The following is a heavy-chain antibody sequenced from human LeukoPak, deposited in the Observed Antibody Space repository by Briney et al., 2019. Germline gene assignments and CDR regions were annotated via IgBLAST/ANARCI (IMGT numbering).Heavy chain of an antibody. CDR3: ARIAGWYYYDSSGYRYYYYMDV. V-gene: IGHV4-34*01. Sequence: SETLSLTCAVYGGSFSGYYWSWNRQPPGKGLEWIGEINHSGSTNYNPSLKSRVTISVDTSKNQFSLKLSSVTAADTAVYYCARIAGWYYYDSSGYRYYYYMDVWGKGTTVTVSS. J-gene: IGHJ6*03. D-gene: IGHD3-22*01. CDR1: GGSFSGYY. CDR2: INHSGST.